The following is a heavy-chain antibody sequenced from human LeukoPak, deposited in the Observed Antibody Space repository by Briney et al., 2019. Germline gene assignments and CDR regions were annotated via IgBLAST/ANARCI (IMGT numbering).Heavy chain of an antibody. V-gene: IGHV3-23*01. D-gene: IGHD6-13*01. Sequence: GGSLRLSCAASGFTFSNYAMSWVRQAPGKGLEWVSSISGTGITTYYADSVRGRFTISRDNSKNTLFLQMNSLRAEDTAVFYRAKAFLAAGIFDSWGQGTLVTVSS. CDR1: GFTFSNYA. J-gene: IGHJ4*02. CDR2: ISGTGITT. CDR3: AKAFLAAGIFDS.